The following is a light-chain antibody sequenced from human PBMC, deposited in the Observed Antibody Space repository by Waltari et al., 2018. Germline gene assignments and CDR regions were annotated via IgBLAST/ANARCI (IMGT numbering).Light chain of an antibody. CDR2: WAS. J-gene: IGKJ4*01. V-gene: IGKV4-1*01. CDR1: QSVLYSSNNKNY. CDR3: QQYYSTPLT. Sequence: DIVMIQSPDSLAVSLGERATINCQSSQSVLYSSNNKNYLAWYQQKPGQPHKLLIYWASTRESGVPDRFSCSGSGTDFTLTISSLQAEDVAVYYCQQYYSTPLTFGGGTKVEIK.